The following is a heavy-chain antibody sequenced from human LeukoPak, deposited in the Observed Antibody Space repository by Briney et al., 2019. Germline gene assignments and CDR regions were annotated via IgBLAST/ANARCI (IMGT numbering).Heavy chain of an antibody. Sequence: GASVKVSCKASGLTFSSYAITWVRQAPGQGLEWMGWIVTYNGNTYYAQNLQGRVTMTTDTSTSTAYMELRSLRSDDTAVYYCAKTTVTSEEFFYYYMDVWGKGTTVTVSS. CDR1: GLTFSSYA. V-gene: IGHV1-18*01. CDR3: AKTTVTSEEFFYYYMDV. J-gene: IGHJ6*03. D-gene: IGHD4-17*01. CDR2: IVTYNGNT.